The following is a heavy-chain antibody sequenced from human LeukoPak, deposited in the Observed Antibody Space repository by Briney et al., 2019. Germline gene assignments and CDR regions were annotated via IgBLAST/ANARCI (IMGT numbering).Heavy chain of an antibody. J-gene: IGHJ4*02. V-gene: IGHV3-23*01. Sequence: GGSLRLSCAASGFTFSSYAMSWVRQAPGKGLEWVSVISGSSGTTYYADSVKGRFTISRDNSKNTLYLQMNSLRAEDTAVYYCARETHSFDYWGQGTLVTVSS. CDR3: ARETHSFDY. CDR2: ISGSSGTT. CDR1: GFTFSSYA.